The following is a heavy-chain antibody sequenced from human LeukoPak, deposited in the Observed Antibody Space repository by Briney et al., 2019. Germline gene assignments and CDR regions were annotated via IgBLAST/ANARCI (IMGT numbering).Heavy chain of an antibody. Sequence: KPSETLCLTCTVPGGSISSYYWSWIRQPAGKGLEWIGRIYTSGSTNYNPSLKSRVTMSVDTSKNQFSLKLSSVTAADTAVYYCARGRDYYDEDDAFDIWGQGTMVTVSS. CDR3: ARGRDYYDEDDAFDI. D-gene: IGHD3-22*01. CDR1: GGSISSYY. V-gene: IGHV4-4*07. CDR2: IYTSGST. J-gene: IGHJ3*02.